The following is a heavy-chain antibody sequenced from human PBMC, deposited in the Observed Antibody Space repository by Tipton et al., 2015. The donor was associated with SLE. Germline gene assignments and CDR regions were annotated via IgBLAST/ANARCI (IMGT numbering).Heavy chain of an antibody. CDR2: IKQDGSEK. D-gene: IGHD3-10*01. V-gene: IGHV3-7*01. CDR1: GFPFSGYW. CDR3: AKNYYGSGSYAGGFDS. J-gene: IGHJ4*02. Sequence: SLRLSCAASGFPFSGYWMSWVRQPPGKGLEWVANIKQDGSEKYYVDSVKGRFTISKDNAKNSLYLQLNSLRAEDTAVYYCAKNYYGSGSYAGGFDSWGQRTLVTVSS.